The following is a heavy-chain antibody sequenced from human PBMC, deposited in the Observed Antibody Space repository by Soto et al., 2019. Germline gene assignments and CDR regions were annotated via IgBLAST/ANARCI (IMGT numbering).Heavy chain of an antibody. J-gene: IGHJ4*02. V-gene: IGHV4-31*02. D-gene: IGHD3-10*01. CDR1: GGSISSADYY. CDR3: ARYGSGTYYPTTFDY. CDR2: VYYSGST. Sequence: QVQLQESGPGLVKPSQTLSLTCTVSGGSISSADYYWSWIRQHPGKGQEWIRYVYYSGSTYYNPSHNSRVTISVDTSKNPFSLKLGSVTAADTAVYYCARYGSGTYYPTTFDYWGQGTLVTVSS.